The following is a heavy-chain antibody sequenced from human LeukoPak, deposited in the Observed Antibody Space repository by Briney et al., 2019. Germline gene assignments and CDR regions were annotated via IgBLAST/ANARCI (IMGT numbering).Heavy chain of an antibody. J-gene: IGHJ4*02. CDR2: ISSSGSTI. D-gene: IGHD3-22*01. CDR3: ARDSAMAMTTD. Sequence: PGGSLRLSCAASGFTFSDYYMSWIRQAPGKGVEGVSYISSSGSTIYYADSGKGRVTISRDNAKNSLYLQMNSLRAEDTAVYYCARDSAMAMTTDWGQGTLVTVSS. V-gene: IGHV3-11*01. CDR1: GFTFSDYY.